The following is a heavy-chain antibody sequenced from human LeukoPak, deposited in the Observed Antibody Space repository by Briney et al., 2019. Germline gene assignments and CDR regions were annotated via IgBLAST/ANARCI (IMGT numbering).Heavy chain of an antibody. CDR3: ARDRAAVAYFDY. Sequence: GGSLRLSCAASGFTFSTYNINWVRQAPGKGLEWVSPISSSGTYIYYADSVKGRFTISRDDAKNSLYLQMNSLTVEDTAVYYCARDRAAVAYFDYWGQGTLVTVSS. J-gene: IGHJ4*02. V-gene: IGHV3-21*01. CDR1: GFTFSTYN. CDR2: ISSSGTYI. D-gene: IGHD6-13*01.